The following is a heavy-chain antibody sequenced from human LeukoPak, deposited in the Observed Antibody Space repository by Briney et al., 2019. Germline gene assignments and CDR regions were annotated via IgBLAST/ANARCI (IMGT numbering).Heavy chain of an antibody. CDR3: AREQRAYYFDY. D-gene: IGHD6-25*01. V-gene: IGHV3-21*01. Sequence: GGSLRLSCAASGFTFSSYSMNWVRQAPGKGLEWVSSISSSSSYIYYADSVKGRFTISRDNAKNSLYLRMNSLRAEDTAVYYCAREQRAYYFDYWGQGTLVTVSS. CDR2: ISSSSSYI. CDR1: GFTFSSYS. J-gene: IGHJ4*02.